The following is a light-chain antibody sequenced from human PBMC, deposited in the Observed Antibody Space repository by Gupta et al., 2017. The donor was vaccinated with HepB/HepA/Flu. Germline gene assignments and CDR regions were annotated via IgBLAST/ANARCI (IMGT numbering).Light chain of an antibody. J-gene: IGKJ4*01. CDR1: QSRLHSDGYNY. CDR2: LGS. Sequence: DILLTHSQSSLPVSPGEPASISCRSSQSRLHSDGYNYLDWYLQKPGQAPQLLIYLGSNRASGVPDRFSGSGSGTDFTLKINRVEAEDVGVYYCKQGLQTPITFGRGTKVDIK. V-gene: IGKV2-28*01. CDR3: KQGLQTPIT.